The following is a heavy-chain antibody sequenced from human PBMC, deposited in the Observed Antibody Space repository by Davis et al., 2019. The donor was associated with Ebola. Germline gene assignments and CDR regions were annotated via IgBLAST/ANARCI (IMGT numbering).Heavy chain of an antibody. CDR2: IYYSGST. D-gene: IGHD6-6*01. CDR3: ARRSIAAPFDY. Sequence: MPSETLSLTCAVYGGSFSGYYWSWIRQPPGKGLEWIGYIYYSGSTNYNPSLKSRVTISVDTSKNQFSLKLSSVTAADTAVYYCARRSIAAPFDYWGQGTLVTVSS. CDR1: GGSFSGYY. J-gene: IGHJ4*02. V-gene: IGHV4-59*01.